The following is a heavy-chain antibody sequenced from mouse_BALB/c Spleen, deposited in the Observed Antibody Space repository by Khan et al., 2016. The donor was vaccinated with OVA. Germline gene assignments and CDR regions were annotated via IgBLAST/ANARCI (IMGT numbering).Heavy chain of an antibody. CDR3: ARTARIKY. CDR1: GYSITSGYG. J-gene: IGHJ2*01. CDR2: ISYSGST. D-gene: IGHD1-2*01. Sequence: VQLQQSGPGLVKPSQSLSLTCTVTGYSITSGYGWNWIRQFPGNKLEWMGYISYSGSTDYNPSLKSRISITRDTSKNQFFLQLNSVTTEDTATYYCARTARIKYWGQGTTLTVSS. V-gene: IGHV3-2*02.